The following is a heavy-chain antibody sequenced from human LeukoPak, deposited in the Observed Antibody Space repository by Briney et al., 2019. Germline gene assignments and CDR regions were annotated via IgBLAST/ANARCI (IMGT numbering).Heavy chain of an antibody. CDR1: GFTVSSKY. CDR2: IYTGGST. D-gene: IGHD4-17*01. CDR3: ARGSYGAYVLDY. V-gene: IGHV3-53*01. J-gene: IGHJ4*02. Sequence: PGGSLRLSCAASGFTVSSKYISWVRQVPGKGLEWVSVIYTGGSTYYADSVKGQFTISRDNSKNTVYLQMNSLRAEDTAVYYCARGSYGAYVLDYWGQGTLVTVSS.